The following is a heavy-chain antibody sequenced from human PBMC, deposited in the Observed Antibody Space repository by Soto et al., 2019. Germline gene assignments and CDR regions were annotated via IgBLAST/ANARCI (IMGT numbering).Heavy chain of an antibody. CDR1: GFTFTTYG. Sequence: QVQLVDSGGGVVQPGRSLRLSCAASGFTFTTYGMHWVRRAPGKGLEWVAVITYDGSHAYYADSVKGRFTISRDNSKNTLYLQISSLRAEVTAVYYCARERTYSVASVFYYWGRGTLVTVSS. V-gene: IGHV3-30*03. CDR2: ITYDGSHA. CDR3: ARERTYSVASVFYY. J-gene: IGHJ4*02. D-gene: IGHD1-26*01.